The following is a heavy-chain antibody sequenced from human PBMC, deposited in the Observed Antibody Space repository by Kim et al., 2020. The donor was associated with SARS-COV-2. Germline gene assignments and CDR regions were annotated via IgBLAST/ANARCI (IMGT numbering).Heavy chain of an antibody. CDR3: ARGTHDAFDI. Sequence: STYHTYSRNSRVTIARDNTKKTLYLKRNSLMAEDTAVYYCARGTHDAFDIWGQGTMVTVSS. J-gene: IGHJ3*02. V-gene: IGHV3-66*01. CDR2: ST. D-gene: IGHD1-7*01.